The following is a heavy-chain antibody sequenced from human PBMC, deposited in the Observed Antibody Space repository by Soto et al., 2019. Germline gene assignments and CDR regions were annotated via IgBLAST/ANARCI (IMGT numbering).Heavy chain of an antibody. CDR3: ASAVAAGPFYDI. CDR2: IWYDGSNK. V-gene: IGHV3-33*01. J-gene: IGHJ3*02. D-gene: IGHD6-6*01. CDR1: GFTLSSYG. Sequence: GGSLRLSCAASGFTLSSYGMHWVRQAPGKGLEWVAVIWYDGSNKYYADSVKGRFTISRDNSKNTLYLQMNSLRAEDTAVYYCASAVAAGPFYDIWGQGTMVTVSS.